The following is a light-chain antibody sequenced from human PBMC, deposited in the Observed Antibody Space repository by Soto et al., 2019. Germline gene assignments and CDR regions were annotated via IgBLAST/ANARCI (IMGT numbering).Light chain of an antibody. V-gene: IGKV3-20*01. Sequence: EFVLTQSSGTLSLSPGERATLSCRTSQSVSSNQLAWYQQKPGQAPRLLIYGASSRTTGIPDRFSGSGSGTNYTLTISRLETEDFAVYYCQQYGGSPGTFGQGTKVDIK. CDR3: QQYGGSPGT. J-gene: IGKJ1*01. CDR1: QSVSSNQ. CDR2: GAS.